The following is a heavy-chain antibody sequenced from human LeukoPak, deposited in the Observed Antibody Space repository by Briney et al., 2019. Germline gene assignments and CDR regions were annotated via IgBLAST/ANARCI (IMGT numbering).Heavy chain of an antibody. J-gene: IGHJ4*02. Sequence: GGSLRLSCAASGFTFDDYAMHWVWQAPGKGLEWVSGISWNSGSIGYADSVKGRFTISRDNAKNSLYLQMNSLRAEDTALYYCAKDSGIAAGTLDYWGQGTLVTVSS. CDR2: ISWNSGSI. CDR3: AKDSGIAAGTLDY. V-gene: IGHV3-9*01. D-gene: IGHD6-13*01. CDR1: GFTFDDYA.